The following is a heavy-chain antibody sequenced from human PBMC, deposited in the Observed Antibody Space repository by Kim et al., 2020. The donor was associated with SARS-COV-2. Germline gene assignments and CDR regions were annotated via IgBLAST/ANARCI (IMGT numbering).Heavy chain of an antibody. J-gene: IGHJ4*02. D-gene: IGHD6-13*01. V-gene: IGHV3-7*01. CDR3: ARSGYSSSWYSGY. Sequence: GGSLRLSCAASGFPFSSYWMTWVRQAPGKGLEWVANIKQDGSEKYYVDSVKGRFTISRDNAKDSLFLQMNSLRAEDTAMYYCARSGYSSSWYSGYWGQGTLVTVSS. CDR2: IKQDGSEK. CDR1: GFPFSSYW.